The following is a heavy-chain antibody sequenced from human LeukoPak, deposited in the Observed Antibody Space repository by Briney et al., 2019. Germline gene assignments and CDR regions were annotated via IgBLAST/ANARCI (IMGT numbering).Heavy chain of an antibody. V-gene: IGHV3-7*01. CDR1: GFTFSSYG. D-gene: IGHD6-13*01. Sequence: GGSLRLSCAASGFTFSSYGMHWVRQAPGKGLEWVANIKQDGSEKYYVDSVKGRFTISRDNAKNSLYLQMNSLRAEDTAVYYCARAGYSSSWYIYFDYWGQGTLVTVSS. CDR2: IKQDGSEK. CDR3: ARAGYSSSWYIYFDY. J-gene: IGHJ4*02.